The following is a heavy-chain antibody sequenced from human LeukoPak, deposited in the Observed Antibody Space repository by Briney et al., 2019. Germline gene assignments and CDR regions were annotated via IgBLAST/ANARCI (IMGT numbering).Heavy chain of an antibody. Sequence: SETLSLTCTVSGGSISSSSYYWGWIRQPPGKGLEWIGSIYYSGSTYHNPSLKSRVTISVDTSKNQFSLKLSSVTAADTAVYYCASYYYGSGSYRRYYYMDVWGKGTTVTISS. D-gene: IGHD3-10*01. CDR3: ASYYYGSGSYRRYYYMDV. CDR2: IYYSGST. V-gene: IGHV4-39*01. J-gene: IGHJ6*03. CDR1: GGSISSSSYY.